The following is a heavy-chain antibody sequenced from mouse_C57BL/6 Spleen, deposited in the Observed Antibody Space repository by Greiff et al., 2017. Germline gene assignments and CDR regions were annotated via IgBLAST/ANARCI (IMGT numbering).Heavy chain of an antibody. J-gene: IGHJ4*01. V-gene: IGHV1-52*01. D-gene: IGHD1-1*01. CDR3: ASNYYGSSYHYAMDY. Sequence: QVQLQQPGAELVRPGSSVKLSCKASGYTFTSYWMHWVKQRPIQGLEWIGNIDPSDSETHYNQKFKDKATLTVDKSSSTAYMQLSSLTSEDSAVYYCASNYYGSSYHYAMDYWGQGTSVTVSS. CDR2: IDPSDSET. CDR1: GYTFTSYW.